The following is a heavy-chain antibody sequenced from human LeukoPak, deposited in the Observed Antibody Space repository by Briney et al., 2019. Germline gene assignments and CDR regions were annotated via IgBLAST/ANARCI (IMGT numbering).Heavy chain of an antibody. CDR2: INPSGGST. CDR1: GYTFTSYY. CDR3: ARDKFSGSYFPHWFDP. D-gene: IGHD1-26*01. V-gene: IGHV1-46*03. Sequence: ASVKVSCKASGYTFTSYYRHWVRQAPGQGLEWMGIINPSGGSTSYAQKFQGRVTMTRDTSTSTVYMELSSLRSEDTAVYYCARDKFSGSYFPHWFDPWGQGTPVTISS. J-gene: IGHJ5*02.